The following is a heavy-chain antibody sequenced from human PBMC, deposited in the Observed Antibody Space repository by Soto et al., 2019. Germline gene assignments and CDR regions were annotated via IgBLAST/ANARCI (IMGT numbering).Heavy chain of an antibody. CDR2: ISGDGGGS. J-gene: IGHJ5*02. Sequence: GGSLRLSCAASGFTFSSYAMNWVRLAPGKGLEWVSTISGDGGGSYYADSVKGRFIISRDNSKNTLYLQVNSLRVEDTAVYYCAKGGGGTFDAWGQGTLVTVSS. CDR1: GFTFSSYA. CDR3: AKGGGGTFDA. V-gene: IGHV3-23*01. D-gene: IGHD3-16*01.